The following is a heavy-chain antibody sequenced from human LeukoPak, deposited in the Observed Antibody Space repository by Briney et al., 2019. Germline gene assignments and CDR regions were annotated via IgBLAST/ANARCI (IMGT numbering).Heavy chain of an antibody. Sequence: PSETLSLTCTVSGGSISSYYWSWIRQPPGKGLEWIGYIYYSGSTNYNPSLKSRVTISVDTSKNQFSLKLRSVTAADTAVYYCARGFYDSDSRGLYFEYWGQGTLVTVSS. CDR3: ARGFYDSDSRGLYFEY. J-gene: IGHJ1*01. CDR2: IYYSGST. D-gene: IGHD3-22*01. CDR1: GGSISSYY. V-gene: IGHV4-59*08.